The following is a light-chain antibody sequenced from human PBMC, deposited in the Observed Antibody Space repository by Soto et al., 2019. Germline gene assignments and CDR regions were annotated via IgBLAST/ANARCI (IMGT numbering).Light chain of an antibody. V-gene: IGKV3-15*01. CDR2: SAS. Sequence: EVVMTQSPATLSVSPGERATLSCRASQFVSTNLAWYQQTPGQAPRLLIYSASTRATGIPARFSGSGSGTEFTLTISSLQSEDSAVYYCQQFNNWPPLTFGGGTKGEIK. CDR1: QFVSTN. J-gene: IGKJ4*01. CDR3: QQFNNWPPLT.